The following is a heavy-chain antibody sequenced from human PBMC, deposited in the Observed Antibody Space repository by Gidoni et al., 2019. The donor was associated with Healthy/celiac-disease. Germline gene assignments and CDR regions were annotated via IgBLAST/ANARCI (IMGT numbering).Heavy chain of an antibody. D-gene: IGHD3-16*01. J-gene: IGHJ4*02. Sequence: QVQLVQSGADVKKPGSSVKVSCKAAGGTFSRYAISWVRQAPGQGLEWMVGTIPIVGEPNYAQKCQGRVTITADESTSTAYMELSSLRSEDTAVYYWSRESGYGNYFDYWGQGTLVTVSS. CDR2: TIPIVGEP. CDR1: GGTFSRYA. CDR3: SRESGYGNYFDY. V-gene: IGHV1-69*01.